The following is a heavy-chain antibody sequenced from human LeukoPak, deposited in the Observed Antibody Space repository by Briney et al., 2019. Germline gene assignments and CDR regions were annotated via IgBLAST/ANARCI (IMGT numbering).Heavy chain of an antibody. J-gene: IGHJ4*02. Sequence: SGPTLVKPTQTLTLTCTFSGFSLSSSGVGVGGIRQPPGKALEWLALIYWDDDKRYSPSLKTRLTITKDNSKNQVVLTMTNMDPVDTGTYYCAHSRHTARVENWGQGTLVTVSS. V-gene: IGHV2-5*02. D-gene: IGHD5-18*01. CDR3: AHSRHTARVEN. CDR1: GFSLSSSGVG. CDR2: IYWDDDK.